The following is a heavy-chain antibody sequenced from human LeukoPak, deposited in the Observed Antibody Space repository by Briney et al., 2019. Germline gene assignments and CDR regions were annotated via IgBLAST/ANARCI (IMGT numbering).Heavy chain of an antibody. J-gene: IGHJ6*02. CDR2: IIPIFGTA. D-gene: IGHD2-2*01. CDR3: ARDRGSVSSYYGMDV. CDR1: GGTFSSYA. V-gene: IGHV1-69*13. Sequence: SVKVSCKASGGTFSSYAISWVRQTPGQGLEWMGGIIPIFGTANYAQKFQGRVTITADESTSTAYMELSSLRSEDTAVYYCARDRGSVSSYYGMDVWGQGTTVTVSS.